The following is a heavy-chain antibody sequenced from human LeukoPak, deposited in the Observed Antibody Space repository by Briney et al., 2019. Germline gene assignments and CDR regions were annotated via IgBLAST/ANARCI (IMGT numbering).Heavy chain of an antibody. CDR1: GFTFSGYW. D-gene: IGHD2-2*01. CDR3: ATGRSTLDY. V-gene: IGHV3-74*01. J-gene: IGHJ4*02. CDR2: IYTDDSGT. Sequence: GGSLRLSCVASGFTFSGYWMNWVRQAPGKGLMWVSRIYTDDSGTSYAASVKGRFTISRDNAKNTLYLQMASLRGDDTAVYYCATGRSTLDYWGQGTLVPVSS.